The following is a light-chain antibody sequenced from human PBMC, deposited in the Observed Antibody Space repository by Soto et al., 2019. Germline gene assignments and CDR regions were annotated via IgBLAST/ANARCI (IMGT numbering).Light chain of an antibody. CDR2: AAS. Sequence: DIQMTQSPSALSASVGDRVTITCRASQSISRYLNWYQQRPGKAPKFLIYAASNLQIGVPSRFSGSGFGTDFTLNISSLQPEDFATYYCQQSHSTPLTFGGGTKVDIK. CDR1: QSISRY. J-gene: IGKJ4*01. CDR3: QQSHSTPLT. V-gene: IGKV1-39*01.